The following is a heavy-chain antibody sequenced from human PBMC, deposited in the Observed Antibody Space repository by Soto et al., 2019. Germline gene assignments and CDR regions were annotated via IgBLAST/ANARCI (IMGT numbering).Heavy chain of an antibody. D-gene: IGHD3-22*01. CDR2: MNPNSGNT. CDR3: ARGPPPYDSSGYYSFY. Sequence: QVQLVQSGAEVKKPGASVKVSCKASGYTFTSYDINWVRQATGQGLEWMGWMNPNSGNTGYAQKLQGRVTMTRNTSISTAYMDLSSLRSEDTAVYYCARGPPPYDSSGYYSFYWGQGTLVTVSS. J-gene: IGHJ4*02. V-gene: IGHV1-8*01. CDR1: GYTFTSYD.